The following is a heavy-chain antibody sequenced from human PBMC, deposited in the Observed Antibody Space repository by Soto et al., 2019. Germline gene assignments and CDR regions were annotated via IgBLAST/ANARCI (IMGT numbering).Heavy chain of an antibody. CDR1: GFTFSSYA. D-gene: IGHD1-20*01. Sequence: GGSLRLSCAASGFTFSSYAMSWVRQAPGKGLEWVSAISGSGGSTYYADSVKGRFTISRDNSKNTLYLQMNSLRAEDTAVYYCSKEDNWNDFGGLDAFDIWGQGTMVTVSS. V-gene: IGHV3-23*01. J-gene: IGHJ3*02. CDR3: SKEDNWNDFGGLDAFDI. CDR2: ISGSGGST.